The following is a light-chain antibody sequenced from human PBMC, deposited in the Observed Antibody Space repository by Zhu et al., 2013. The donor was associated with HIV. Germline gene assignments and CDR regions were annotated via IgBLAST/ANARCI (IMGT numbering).Light chain of an antibody. CDR3: SLFYNGPMI. CDR1: AGAVTTGHY. J-gene: IGLJ2*01. V-gene: IGLV7-46*01. Sequence: QAVVTQEPSLTVSPGGTVTLTCGSSAGAVTTGHYPYWFQQKPGQAPRTLIYDTYDKHSWTPTRFSGSLVGGKAALTLSGAQPEDEADYYCSLFYNGPMIIGGGTKLTVL. CDR2: DTY.